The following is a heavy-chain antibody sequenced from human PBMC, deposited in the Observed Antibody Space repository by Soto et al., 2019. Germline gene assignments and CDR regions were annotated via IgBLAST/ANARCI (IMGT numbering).Heavy chain of an antibody. J-gene: IGHJ5*02. Sequence: ASETLSLTCTVSGGSISSSSYYWVWIRQPPGKGLEWIGSIYYSGSTYYNPSLKSRVTISVDTSKNQFSLKLSSVTAADTAVYYCARHERGYSYGFLSNWFDPWGQGTLVTVST. CDR3: ARHERGYSYGFLSNWFDP. V-gene: IGHV4-39*01. CDR2: IYYSGST. CDR1: GGSISSSSYY. D-gene: IGHD5-18*01.